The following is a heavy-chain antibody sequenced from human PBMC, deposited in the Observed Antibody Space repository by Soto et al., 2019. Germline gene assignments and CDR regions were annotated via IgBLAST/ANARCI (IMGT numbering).Heavy chain of an antibody. CDR1: GGSISSGGYY. D-gene: IGHD3-22*01. CDR3: ARVRGEYYDSSGYYYMDY. V-gene: IGHV4-31*03. Sequence: SETLSLTCTVSGGSISSGGYYWSWIRQHPGKGLEWIGYIYYSGSTYYNPSLKSRVTISVDTSKNQFSLKLSSVTAADTAVYYCARVRGEYYDSSGYYYMDYWGQGTLVTVSS. J-gene: IGHJ4*02. CDR2: IYYSGST.